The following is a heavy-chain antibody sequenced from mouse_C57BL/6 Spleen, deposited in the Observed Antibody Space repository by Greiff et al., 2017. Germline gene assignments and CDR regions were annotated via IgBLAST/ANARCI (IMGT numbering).Heavy chain of an antibody. CDR3: ARALTAVHYFDY. D-gene: IGHD1-1*01. Sequence: ESGPGLVKPSQSLSLTCSVTGYSITSGYYWNWIRQFPGNKLEWMGYISYDGSNNYNPSLKKRICITRDTSKNQFFLKLNSVTTEDTATYYCARALTAVHYFDYWGQGTTLTVSS. CDR2: ISYDGSN. J-gene: IGHJ2*01. V-gene: IGHV3-6*01. CDR1: GYSITSGYY.